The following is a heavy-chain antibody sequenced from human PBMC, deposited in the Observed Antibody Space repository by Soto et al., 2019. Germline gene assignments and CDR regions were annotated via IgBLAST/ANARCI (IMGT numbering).Heavy chain of an antibody. CDR2: VHYSGTT. Sequence: QVQLQESGRGLVVPSQTLSLTCTVSGGSIGGDGYCWSWIRHHPGKGLEWIGYVHYSGTTCYNPSLKSRLALSVDTSNTQFSLSLRTVTAADTAVYYCARGWTAGAGWANWFDLWGQGTLVTVSS. V-gene: IGHV4-31*03. CDR3: ARGWTAGAGWANWFDL. D-gene: IGHD6-13*01. CDR1: GGSIGGDGYC. J-gene: IGHJ5*02.